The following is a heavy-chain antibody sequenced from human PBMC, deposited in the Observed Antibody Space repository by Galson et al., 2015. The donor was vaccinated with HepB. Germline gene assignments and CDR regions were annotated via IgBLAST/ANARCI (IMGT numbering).Heavy chain of an antibody. CDR2: ISAYNGNT. CDR1: GYTFTSYG. J-gene: IGHJ6*02. D-gene: IGHD1-26*01. V-gene: IGHV1-18*04. Sequence: SVKVSCKASGYTFTSYGISWVRQAPGQGLEWMGWISAYNGNTNYAQKLQGRVTMTTDTSTSTAYMELRSLRSDDTAVYYCARDAGRKWELSWPPYYYYGMDVWGQGTTVTVSS. CDR3: ARDAGRKWELSWPPYYYYGMDV.